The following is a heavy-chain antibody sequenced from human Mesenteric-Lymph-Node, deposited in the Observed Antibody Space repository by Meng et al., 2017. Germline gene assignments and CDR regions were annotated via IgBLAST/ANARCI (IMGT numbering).Heavy chain of an antibody. J-gene: IGHJ6*02. Sequence: GESLKISCKGSGYSFTSYWIGWVRQMPGKGLEWMGIIYPGDSDTRYSPSFQGQVTISADKSISTAYLQWSSLKASDTAMYYCARHGTVAAPHYYYYGMDVWGQGTTVTVSS. CDR1: GYSFTSYW. CDR3: ARHGTVAAPHYYYYGMDV. V-gene: IGHV5-51*01. D-gene: IGHD6-19*01. CDR2: IYPGDSDT.